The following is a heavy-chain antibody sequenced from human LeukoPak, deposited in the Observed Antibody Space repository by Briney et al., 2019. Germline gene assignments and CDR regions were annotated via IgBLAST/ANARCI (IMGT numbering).Heavy chain of an antibody. CDR1: GFTFANSA. Sequence: ASVKVSCKASGFTFANSAMQWVRQARGQRLEWIGWIVVGSGNTNYAPKFQERVTITSDMSTSTAYMELSSLRSEDTAVYYCAADRFASGWYPFDYWGQGTLVTVSS. CDR3: AADRFASGWYPFDY. CDR2: IVVGSGNT. D-gene: IGHD6-19*01. J-gene: IGHJ4*02. V-gene: IGHV1-58*02.